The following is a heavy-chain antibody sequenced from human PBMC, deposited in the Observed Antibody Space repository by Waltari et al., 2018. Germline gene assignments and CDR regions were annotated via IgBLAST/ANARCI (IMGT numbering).Heavy chain of an antibody. CDR1: GGSVRSDN. CDR3: ARRYGYDYLDP. V-gene: IGHV4-4*09. J-gene: IGHJ5*02. Sequence: QVQLQESGPGLVKPSETLSLTCNVSGGSVRSDNWSWLRQTPGKGLEWIGYIYQGGSTNYNPSLKSRVTISKDLSKNQLSLKLTSVTVADTAIYYCARRYGYDYLDPWGQGTLVTVSS. CDR2: IYQGGST. D-gene: IGHD3-22*01.